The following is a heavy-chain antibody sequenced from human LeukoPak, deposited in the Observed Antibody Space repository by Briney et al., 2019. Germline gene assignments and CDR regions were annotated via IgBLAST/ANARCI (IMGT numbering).Heavy chain of an antibody. J-gene: IGHJ4*02. Sequence: GASVKVSCKASGYPFTGYYIHWVRQAPGQGLEWMGWITPNSGGTNYAQTFQGRVTMTRDTSISTAYMELRLRSDDTAVYYCARDHYDSSGYFDSWGQGTLVTVSS. D-gene: IGHD3-22*01. CDR3: ARDHYDSSGYFDS. CDR1: GYPFTGYY. CDR2: ITPNSGGT. V-gene: IGHV1-2*02.